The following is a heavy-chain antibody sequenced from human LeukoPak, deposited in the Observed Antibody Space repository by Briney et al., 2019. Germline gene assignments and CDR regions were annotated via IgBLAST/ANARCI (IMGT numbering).Heavy chain of an antibody. CDR3: ARSGRLGYCSGGSCFRWDY. J-gene: IGHJ4*02. CDR1: GYSFTSYW. V-gene: IGHV5-10-1*04. D-gene: IGHD2-15*01. Sequence: HGESLKISCKGSGYSFTSYWISWVRQMPGKGLEWMGRIDPSDSYTNYSPSFQGQVTISADKSISTAYLQWSSLKASDTAMYYCARSGRLGYCSGGSCFRWDYWGQGTLVTVSS. CDR2: IDPSDSYT.